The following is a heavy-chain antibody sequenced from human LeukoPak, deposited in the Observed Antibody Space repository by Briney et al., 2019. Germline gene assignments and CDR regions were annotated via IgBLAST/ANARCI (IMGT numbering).Heavy chain of an antibody. CDR2: IESYGTPM. CDR3: ARGLSAPTSYDFWSGYYGDAFDI. D-gene: IGHD3-3*01. V-gene: IGHV3-11*04. Sequence: GGSLRLSCAASGFIFSDYYMSWIRQPPGRGLEWVAYIESYGTPMYYADSVEGRFTISRDNAKNSLYLQMNSLRAEDTAVYYCARGLSAPTSYDFWSGYYGDAFDIWGQGTMVTVSS. J-gene: IGHJ3*02. CDR1: GFIFSDYY.